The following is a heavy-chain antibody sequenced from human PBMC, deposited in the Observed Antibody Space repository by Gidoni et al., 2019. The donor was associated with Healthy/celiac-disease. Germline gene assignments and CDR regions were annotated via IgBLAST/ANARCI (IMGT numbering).Heavy chain of an antibody. V-gene: IGHV4-34*01. Sequence: QVQLQQWGAGLLKPSETLSLTCAVYGGSFSGYYWSWIRQPPGKGLEWIGEINHSGSTNYNPSLKSRVTISVDTSKNQFSLKLSSVTAADTAVYYCARGPIVVVPAAGYYFDYWGQGTLVTVSS. D-gene: IGHD2-2*01. CDR2: INHSGST. CDR3: ARGPIVVVPAAGYYFDY. J-gene: IGHJ4*02. CDR1: GGSFSGYY.